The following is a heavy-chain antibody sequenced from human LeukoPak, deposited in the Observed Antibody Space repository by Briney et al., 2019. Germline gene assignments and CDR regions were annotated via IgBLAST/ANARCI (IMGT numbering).Heavy chain of an antibody. CDR2: IYWDDDK. J-gene: IGHJ3*01. CDR1: GFSLTTSAVG. CDR3: AHRHGVGSDAFDF. V-gene: IGHV2-5*02. D-gene: IGHD1-26*01. Sequence: SGPTLVNPTQTLTLTCTFSGFSLTTSAVGVGWIRQPPGKALEWLALIYWDDDKRYSPSLRTRLTITKDTSKNLVVLTMTNVDPVDTASYYCAHRHGVGSDAFDFWGQGTMVTVSS.